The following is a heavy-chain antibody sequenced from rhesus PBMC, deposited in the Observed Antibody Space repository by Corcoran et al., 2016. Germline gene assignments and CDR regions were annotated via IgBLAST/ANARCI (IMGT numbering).Heavy chain of an antibody. CDR2: IYWYDSK. J-gene: IGHJ4*01. CDR3: ARVRGGSSSYFP. V-gene: IGHV2-95*01. D-gene: IGHD6-43*01. Sequence: QVTLKESGPALVKPTQTLTLTCTFSGFSISTTGTGGGWNRQTPGKALEWLASIYWYDSKYYNTSLKSRLTISKDTSKNQVVLTMTNMDPVDTATYYCARVRGGSSSYFPWGQGVLVTVSS. CDR1: GFSISTTGTG.